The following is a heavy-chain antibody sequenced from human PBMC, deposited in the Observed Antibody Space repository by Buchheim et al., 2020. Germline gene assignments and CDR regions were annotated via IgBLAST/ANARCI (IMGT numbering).Heavy chain of an antibody. CDR3: ARENLGINSWFTAFDI. CDR1: GFTFSDYY. CDR2: ISNSGRTI. Sequence: QVQLVESGGGLGKPGGSLRLSCAASGFTFSDYYMNWIRQAPGKGLEWVSHISNSGRTIYYADSVKGRFTISRDNAKNSLYLQMTGLRAEDTAIYYCARENLGINSWFTAFDIWGQGT. V-gene: IGHV3-11*01. D-gene: IGHD6-13*01. J-gene: IGHJ3*02.